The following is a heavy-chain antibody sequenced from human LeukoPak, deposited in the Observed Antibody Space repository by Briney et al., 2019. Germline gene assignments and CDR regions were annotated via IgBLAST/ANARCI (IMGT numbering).Heavy chain of an antibody. D-gene: IGHD3-10*01. V-gene: IGHV4-34*01. Sequence: SETLSLTCAVYGGSFSGYYWSWIRQPPGKGLEWIGEINHSGSTNYNPSLKSRVTISVDTSENQFSLKLSSVTAADTAVYYCAVRVNWFDPWGQGTLVTVSS. CDR1: GGSFSGYY. CDR2: INHSGST. CDR3: AVRVNWFDP. J-gene: IGHJ5*02.